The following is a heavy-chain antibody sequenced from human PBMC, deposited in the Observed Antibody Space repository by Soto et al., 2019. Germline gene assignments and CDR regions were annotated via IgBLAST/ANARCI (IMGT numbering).Heavy chain of an antibody. J-gene: IGHJ6*02. Sequence: QVQLVQSGAEVKKPGASVKVSCQASGYTFTNYGISWVRQAPGQGLEWMGWISTDNGNTHSARKLQGRVTITTDTSTSTAYMEVRSLRSDDTAMYDCARDGVGGAAAVISYYHHVLDVWRQGTTVTVSS. CDR1: GYTFTNYG. CDR2: ISTDNGNT. D-gene: IGHD6-13*01. CDR3: ARDGVGGAAAVISYYHHVLDV. V-gene: IGHV1-18*01.